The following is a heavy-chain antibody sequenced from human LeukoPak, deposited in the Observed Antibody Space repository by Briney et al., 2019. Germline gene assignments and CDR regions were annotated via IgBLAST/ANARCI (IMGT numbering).Heavy chain of an antibody. V-gene: IGHV3-30*02. Sequence: PGGSLRLSCVASGFTYSHNGMHWVRQAPGKGLEWVTFIEYDGSYKYYADSVKGRFTISRDDSENTLYLQMNSLRAEDTAVYYCAKDTYGLARVTLVGGDYWGQGTLVTVSS. D-gene: IGHD3-10*02. J-gene: IGHJ4*02. CDR2: IEYDGSYK. CDR1: GFTYSHNG. CDR3: AKDTYGLARVTLVGGDY.